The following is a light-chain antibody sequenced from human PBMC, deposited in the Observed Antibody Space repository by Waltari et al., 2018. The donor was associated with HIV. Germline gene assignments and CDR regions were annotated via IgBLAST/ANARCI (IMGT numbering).Light chain of an antibody. V-gene: IGKV3-11*01. J-gene: IGKJ4*01. CDR2: DTS. Sequence: EIVMTQSPGTLSVSPGERATLSCRASQSLSSNLAWYQQKPGQAPRLLIYDTSNRAPGIPARFSGSGSGTDFTLTISGLEPEDSAIYYCHQRSKWPTFGGGTKVEI. CDR1: QSLSSN. CDR3: HQRSKWPT.